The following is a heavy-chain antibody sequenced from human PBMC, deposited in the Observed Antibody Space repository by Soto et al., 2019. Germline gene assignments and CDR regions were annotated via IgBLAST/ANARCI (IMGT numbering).Heavy chain of an antibody. V-gene: IGHV4-30-4*01. CDR2: IYYSGST. CDR3: AREHYYDSSGTNFDY. Sequence: SETLSLTCTVSGGSISSGDYYWSWIRQPPGKGLEWIGYIYYSGSTYYNPSLKSRVTISVDTSKNQFSLKLSSVTAADTAVYYCAREHYYDSSGTNFDYWGQGTLVTVSS. D-gene: IGHD3-22*01. CDR1: GGSISSGDYY. J-gene: IGHJ4*02.